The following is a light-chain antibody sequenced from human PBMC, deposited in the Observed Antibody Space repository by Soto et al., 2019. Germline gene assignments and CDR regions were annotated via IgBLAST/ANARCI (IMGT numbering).Light chain of an antibody. CDR1: QTISTY. J-gene: IGKJ2*02. V-gene: IGKV1-39*01. Sequence: DIQMTQSPSSLSASVGDRVTLTCRAGQTISTYLNWYRQRPGKAPELLVFAASRLQSGVPSRFSGTGSGTDFTLTISSLQPEDFGTYYCQQNHRFPRIFGPGTKVDIK. CDR3: QQNHRFPRI. CDR2: AAS.